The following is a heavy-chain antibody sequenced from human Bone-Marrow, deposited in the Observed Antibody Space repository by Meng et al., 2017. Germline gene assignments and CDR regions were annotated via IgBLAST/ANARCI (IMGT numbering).Heavy chain of an antibody. V-gene: IGHV5-51*01. J-gene: IGHJ4*02. Sequence: GGSLRLSCKGSGYSFTSYWIGWVRQMPGKGLEWMGIIYPGDSDTRYSPSFQGQVTISADKSISTAYLQWSSLKASDTAMYYCARLGRYYYDSSGYYYFDYWGQGTLVTVSS. CDR3: ARLGRYYYDSSGYYYFDY. D-gene: IGHD3-22*01. CDR2: IYPGDSDT. CDR1: GYSFTSYW.